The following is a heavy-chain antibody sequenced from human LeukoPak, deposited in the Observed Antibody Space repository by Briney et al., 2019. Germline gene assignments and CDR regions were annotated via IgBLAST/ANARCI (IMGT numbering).Heavy chain of an antibody. CDR2: FDPEDGET. D-gene: IGHD5-18*01. Sequence: ASVKVSCKVSGYTLTELSMHWVRQAPGKGLEWMGGFDPEDGETIYAQKFQGRVTMTEDTSTDTAYMELSSLRSEDTAAYYCATVPLLSTYTAQPLYWGQGTLVTVSS. CDR3: ATVPLLSTYTAQPLY. J-gene: IGHJ4*02. CDR1: GYTLTELS. V-gene: IGHV1-24*01.